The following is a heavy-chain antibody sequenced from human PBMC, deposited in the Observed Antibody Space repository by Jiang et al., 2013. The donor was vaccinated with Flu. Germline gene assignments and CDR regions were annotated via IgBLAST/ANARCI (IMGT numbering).Heavy chain of an antibody. V-gene: IGHV1-69*04. CDR3: ARDMSYGEYYYYYGMDV. D-gene: IGHD5-18*01. J-gene: IGHJ6*02. CDR1: SYA. CDR2: IIPILGIA. Sequence: SYAISWVRQAPGQGLEWMGRIIPILGIANYAQKFQGRVTITADKSTSTAYMELSSLRSEDTAVYYCARDMSYGEYYYYYGMDVWGQGTTVTVSS.